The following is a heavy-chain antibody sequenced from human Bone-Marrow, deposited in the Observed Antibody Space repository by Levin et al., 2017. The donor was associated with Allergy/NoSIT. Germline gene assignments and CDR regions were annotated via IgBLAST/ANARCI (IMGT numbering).Heavy chain of an antibody. CDR2: INPSGGGT. V-gene: IGHV1-46*01. CDR3: AREPLLAGRPGYYYYGMDV. J-gene: IGHJ6*02. D-gene: IGHD6-6*01. Sequence: GESLKISCKASGYTFTNYYVHWVRQAPGQGLEWMGIINPSGGGTTYAQKFQGRVTMTRDTSTSTVYLDLSSLRSEDTAVYYCAREPLLAGRPGYYYYGMDVWGQGTTVTVSS. CDR1: GYTFTNYY.